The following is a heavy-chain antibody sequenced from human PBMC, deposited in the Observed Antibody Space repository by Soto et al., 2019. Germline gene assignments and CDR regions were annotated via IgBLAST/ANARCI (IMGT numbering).Heavy chain of an antibody. D-gene: IGHD3-10*01. CDR2: IYYSGST. V-gene: IGHV4-39*01. J-gene: IGHJ5*02. CDR3: ARQGRDWFDP. Sequence: SETLSLTCTVSGGSISSSSYYWGWIRQPPGKGLEWIGSIYYSGSTYYNPSLTSRVTISVDTSKNQFSLKLSSVTAADTAVYYCARQGRDWFDPWGQGTLVTVPQ. CDR1: GGSISSSSYY.